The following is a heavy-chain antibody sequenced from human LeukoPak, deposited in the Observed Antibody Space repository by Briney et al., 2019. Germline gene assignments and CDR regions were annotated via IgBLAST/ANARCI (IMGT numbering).Heavy chain of an antibody. J-gene: IGHJ4*02. CDR1: GFTFSSYA. D-gene: IGHD2-21*02. CDR2: IRSKAYGGTT. Sequence: GGSLRLSCAASGFTFSSYAMSWVRQAPGKGLEWVGFIRSKAYGGTTEYAASVKGRFTISRDDSKSIAYLQMNSLKTEDTAVYYCSRESAEATAKFDYWGQGTPVTLSS. CDR3: SRESAEATAKFDY. V-gene: IGHV3-49*04.